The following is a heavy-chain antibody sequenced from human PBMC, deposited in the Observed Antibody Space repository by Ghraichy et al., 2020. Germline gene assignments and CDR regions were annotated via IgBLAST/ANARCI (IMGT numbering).Heavy chain of an antibody. J-gene: IGHJ6*02. CDR2: ISSSSSTI. Sequence: GGSLRLSCAASGFTFSSYSMNWVRQAPGKGLEWVSYISSSSSTIYYADSVKGRFTISRDNAKNSLYLQMNSLRDEDTAVYYCARDLRGVIKFPYYGMDVWGQGTTVTVSS. D-gene: IGHD3-3*01. CDR3: ARDLRGVIKFPYYGMDV. V-gene: IGHV3-48*02. CDR1: GFTFSSYS.